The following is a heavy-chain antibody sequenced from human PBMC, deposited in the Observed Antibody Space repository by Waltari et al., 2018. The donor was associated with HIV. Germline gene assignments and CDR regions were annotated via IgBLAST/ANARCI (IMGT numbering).Heavy chain of an antibody. CDR3: AKEGATLTTSAYFYYYGMDV. CDR2: MRYDGTNK. D-gene: IGHD4-4*01. CDR1: GFTFPGYD. V-gene: IGHV3-30*02. Sequence: QVQLVESGGGVVQPGGSLSLSCAASGFTFPGYDIHWVRQAPGKGLEWVAFMRYDGTNKYYADSVKGRFTISRDNSKNSLYLQMNSLRAEDTALYYCAKEGATLTTSAYFYYYGMDVWGQGTTVTVSS. J-gene: IGHJ6*02.